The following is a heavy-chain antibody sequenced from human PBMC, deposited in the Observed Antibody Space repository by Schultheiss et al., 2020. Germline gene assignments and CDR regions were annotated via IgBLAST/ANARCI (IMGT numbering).Heavy chain of an antibody. CDR2: IRVSASNT. J-gene: IGHJ6*02. D-gene: IGHD4-17*01. Sequence: GGSLRLSCAASGFTLSNYAMSWVRQAPGKGLEWVSAIRVSASNTYYADSVKGRFTISRDNAKNTVYLQMNSLRDEDRAVYYCARADYGDYGRNGMDVWGQGTTVTVSS. V-gene: IGHV3-23*01. CDR1: GFTLSNYA. CDR3: ARADYGDYGRNGMDV.